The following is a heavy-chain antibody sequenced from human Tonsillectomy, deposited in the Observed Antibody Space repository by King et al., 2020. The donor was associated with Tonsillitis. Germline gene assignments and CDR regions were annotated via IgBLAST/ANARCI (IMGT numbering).Heavy chain of an antibody. V-gene: IGHV3-23*03. CDR2: IYSGGSST. D-gene: IGHD3-10*01. Sequence: EVQLVESGGGLVQPGGSLRLSCAASGFTFSSYAMSWVRQAPGKGLEWVSVIYSGGSSTYYADSVKGRFTISRDNSKNTLYLQMNSLRAEDTAVYYCAKGRIWVGDQIDYWGQGTLVTVSS. CDR1: GFTFSSYA. J-gene: IGHJ4*02. CDR3: AKGRIWVGDQIDY.